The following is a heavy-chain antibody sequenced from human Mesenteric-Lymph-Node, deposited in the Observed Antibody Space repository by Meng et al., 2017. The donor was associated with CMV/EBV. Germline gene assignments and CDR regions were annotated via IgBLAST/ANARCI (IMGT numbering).Heavy chain of an antibody. V-gene: IGHV2-5*01. CDR3: AHVPYVLVPAAIDY. Sequence: FSGFSLSTSGVGVGGIRQPPGKALEWLALIYWNDDKRYSPSLKSRLTITKDTSKSQVVLTMTDMDPVDTATYYCAHVPYVLVPAAIDYWGQGTLVTVSS. CDR2: IYWNDDK. J-gene: IGHJ4*02. CDR1: GFSLSTSGVG. D-gene: IGHD2-2*01.